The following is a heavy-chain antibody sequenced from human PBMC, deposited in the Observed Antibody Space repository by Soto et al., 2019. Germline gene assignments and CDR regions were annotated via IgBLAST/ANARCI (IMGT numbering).Heavy chain of an antibody. CDR3: AKDGRGSGSHYNSIGY. V-gene: IGHV3-53*01. J-gene: IGHJ4*02. D-gene: IGHD3-10*01. CDR2: IYSTGTT. CDR1: GFTVGNNY. Sequence: EVQLVESGGGLIQPGGSLKLSCAASGFTVGNNYMSWVRQAPGKGLEWVSLIYSTGTTKYADSVKGRFTVSRDNAKNTLYLQMNSLRADDTAVYYCAKDGRGSGSHYNSIGYWGQGTLVTVSS.